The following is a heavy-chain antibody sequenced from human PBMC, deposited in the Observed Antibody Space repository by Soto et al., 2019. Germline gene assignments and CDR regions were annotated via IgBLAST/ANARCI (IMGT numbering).Heavy chain of an antibody. CDR2: IVPMFGTT. CDR3: ARDLADVHLWDAFDV. Sequence: QVQLVQSGPELKKPGSSVKVSCKAPGDTFNSYGISWVRQAPGQGLEWMGGIVPMFGTTNLALKFEDRVTITADELTTTVYMEIRGLTSDDTAVYYFARDLADVHLWDAFDVWGHGTRVTVSS. J-gene: IGHJ3*01. CDR1: GDTFNSYG. V-gene: IGHV1-69*01. D-gene: IGHD6-13*01.